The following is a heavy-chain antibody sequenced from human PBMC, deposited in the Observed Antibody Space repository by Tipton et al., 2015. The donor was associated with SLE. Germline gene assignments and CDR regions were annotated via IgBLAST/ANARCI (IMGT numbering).Heavy chain of an antibody. D-gene: IGHD5-24*01. Sequence: TLSLTCAVYGGSFSGYYWSWIRQPPGKGLEWIGEIDHIGRTNYNPSLKSRVSASVDTAKNQLSLKLASVTAADTAVYYCARAEMTTEGSVFYYYVDVWGKGTTVTVSS. CDR1: GGSFSGYY. V-gene: IGHV4-34*01. CDR3: ARAEMTTEGSVFYYYVDV. CDR2: IDHIGRT. J-gene: IGHJ6*03.